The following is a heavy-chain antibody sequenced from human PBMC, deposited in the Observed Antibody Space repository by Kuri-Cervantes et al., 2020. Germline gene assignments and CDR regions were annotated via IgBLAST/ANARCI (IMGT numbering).Heavy chain of an antibody. CDR3: ARGPADYYDSSGPMWGFDY. Sequence: GGSLRLSCAASGFTLSSYGMHWVRQAPGKGLEWVAVISYDGSNKYYADSVKGRFTISRDNSKNTLYLQMNSLRAEDTAVYYCARGPADYYDSSGPMWGFDYWGQGTLVTVSS. J-gene: IGHJ4*02. CDR2: ISYDGSNK. CDR1: GFTLSSYG. D-gene: IGHD3-22*01. V-gene: IGHV3-30*03.